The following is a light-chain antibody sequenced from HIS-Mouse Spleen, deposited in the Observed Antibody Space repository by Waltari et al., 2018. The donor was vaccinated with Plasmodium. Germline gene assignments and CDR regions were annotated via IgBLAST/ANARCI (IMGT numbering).Light chain of an antibody. CDR2: EGS. V-gene: IGLV2-23*03. Sequence: QSALTQPASVSGSPGQSITISCTGTSSDVGSYNLFPWYQQHQGKAPKLMIYEGSKRPSGVSNRFSGSKSGNTASLTISGLQAEDEADYYCCSYAGSSTFVVFGGGTKLTVL. CDR3: CSYAGSSTFVV. J-gene: IGLJ2*01. CDR1: SSDVGSYNL.